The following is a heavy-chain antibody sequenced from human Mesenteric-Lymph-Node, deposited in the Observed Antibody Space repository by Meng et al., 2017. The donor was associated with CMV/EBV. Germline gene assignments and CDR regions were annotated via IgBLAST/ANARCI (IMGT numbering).Heavy chain of an antibody. CDR1: GFTFSSYA. Sequence: GGSLRLSCAASGFTFSSYAMNWVRQAPGKGLEWVSYISSSGSTIYYADSVKGRFTISRDNAKNSLYLQMNSLRAEDTAVYYCARGASVVVVAATRVGDPLFDPWGQGTLVTVSS. CDR2: ISSSGSTI. D-gene: IGHD2-15*01. V-gene: IGHV3-48*03. J-gene: IGHJ5*02. CDR3: ARGASVVVVAATRVGDPLFDP.